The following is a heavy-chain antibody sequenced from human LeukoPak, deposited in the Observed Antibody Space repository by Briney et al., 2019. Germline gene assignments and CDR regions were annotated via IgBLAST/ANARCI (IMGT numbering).Heavy chain of an antibody. CDR3: ATGGGIVGATPDY. V-gene: IGHV3-23*01. CDR2: ISGSGGST. D-gene: IGHD1-26*01. Sequence: GGSLRLSCAASGFTFSSYAMSWVRQAPGKGLEWVSAISGSGGSTNYADSVKGRFTISRDNAKNTLYLQMNSLRVEDTALYYCATGGGIVGATPDYWGQGTLVTVSS. CDR1: GFTFSSYA. J-gene: IGHJ4*02.